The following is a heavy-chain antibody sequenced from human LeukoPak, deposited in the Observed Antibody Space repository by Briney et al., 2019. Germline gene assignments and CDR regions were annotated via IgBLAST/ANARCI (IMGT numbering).Heavy chain of an antibody. V-gene: IGHV5-51*01. J-gene: IGHJ3*02. CDR1: GYSFTCYW. Sequence: GESLKISGKGSGYSFTCYWIGWVRQMRGKGLEWRGIIYPGDSDTRYSPSFRGQVTISADKSFNSAYLQWSSLKASDTAMYYCAITGGLQSAHDAFDIWGQGTMVTVSS. D-gene: IGHD4-11*01. CDR3: AITGGLQSAHDAFDI. CDR2: IYPGDSDT.